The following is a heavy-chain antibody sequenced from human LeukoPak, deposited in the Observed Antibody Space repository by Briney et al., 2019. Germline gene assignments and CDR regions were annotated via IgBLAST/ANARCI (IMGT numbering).Heavy chain of an antibody. CDR3: ARGNPMTTVTTSWFDP. D-gene: IGHD4-11*01. Sequence: SETLSLTCAVYGGSFSGYYWSWIRQPPGKGLEWIGEINHSGSANYNPSLKSPVTISVDTSKNQFSLKLSSVTAADTAVYYCARGNPMTTVTTSWFDPRGQGTLVTVSS. J-gene: IGHJ5*02. V-gene: IGHV4-34*01. CDR1: GGSFSGYY. CDR2: INHSGSA.